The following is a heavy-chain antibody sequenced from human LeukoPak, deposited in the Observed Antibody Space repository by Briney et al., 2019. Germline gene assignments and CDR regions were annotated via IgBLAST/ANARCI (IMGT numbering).Heavy chain of an antibody. CDR2: ISYDGSNE. CDR1: GFTFSSYG. J-gene: IGHJ4*02. Sequence: PGRSLRLSCVASGFTFSSYGMHWVRQAPGKGLEWVAFISYDGSNENIADSVKGRFIISRDNSKNTLYLQTNSLRAEDTAVYYCAKGPAPRLGEFSYHALVDYWGQGTLVTVSS. V-gene: IGHV3-30*18. D-gene: IGHD3-16*02. CDR3: AKGPAPRLGEFSYHALVDY.